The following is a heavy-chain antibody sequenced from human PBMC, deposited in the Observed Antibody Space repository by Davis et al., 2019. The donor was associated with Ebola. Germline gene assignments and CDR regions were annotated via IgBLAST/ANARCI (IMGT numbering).Heavy chain of an antibody. CDR2: ISSRSTI. CDR1: GFTFSDYY. V-gene: IGHV3-11*01. J-gene: IGHJ3*02. D-gene: IGHD5-24*01. CDR3: AREGPPTERASTFDM. Sequence: GESLKICCAASGFTFSDYYMGWMRQAPGKGLEWLSYISSRSTIFYADSVKGRFTISRDNDKSSIYLQMNGLRGEDTGMYYCAREGPPTERASTFDMWGPGTMVTVSS.